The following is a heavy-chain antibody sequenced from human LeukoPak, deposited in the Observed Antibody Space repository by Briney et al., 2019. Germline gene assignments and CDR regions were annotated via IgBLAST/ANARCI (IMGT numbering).Heavy chain of an antibody. CDR3: ARVLRYFDWRYDSYFDY. CDR2: IIPILGIA. D-gene: IGHD3-9*01. V-gene: IGHV1-69*04. CDR1: GGTFSSYA. J-gene: IGHJ4*02. Sequence: SVKVSCKASGGTFSSYAISWVRQAPGQGLEWMGRIIPILGIANYAQKFQGRVTITADKSTSTAYMELSSLRSEDTAVYYCARVLRYFDWRYDSYFDYWGQGTLVTVSS.